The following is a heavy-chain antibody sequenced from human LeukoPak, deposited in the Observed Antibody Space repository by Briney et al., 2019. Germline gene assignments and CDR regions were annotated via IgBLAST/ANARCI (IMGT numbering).Heavy chain of an antibody. Sequence: PGGSLRLSCAASGFTFSSYSMNSVRQAPGKGLEWVSSISSSSSYIYYADSVRGRFTISRDNAKNSLYLQMNSLRAEDTAVYYCARGSSGWSGDWGQGTLVTVSS. J-gene: IGHJ4*02. V-gene: IGHV3-21*01. CDR2: ISSSSSYI. CDR3: ARGSSGWSGD. CDR1: GFTFSSYS. D-gene: IGHD6-19*01.